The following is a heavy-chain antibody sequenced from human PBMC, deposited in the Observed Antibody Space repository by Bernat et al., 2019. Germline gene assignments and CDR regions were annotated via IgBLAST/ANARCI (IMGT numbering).Heavy chain of an antibody. J-gene: IGHJ5*02. V-gene: IGHV3-30*18. Sequence: VQLVESGGGVVQPGRSLRLSCAASGFTFSSYDMHWVRQAPGKGLEWVAVISYDGSNKYYADSVKGRFTISRDNSKNTLYLQVNSLRAEDTAVYYCANCDMSYYDSSGYPVEAWGQGTLVTVSS. D-gene: IGHD3-22*01. CDR2: ISYDGSNK. CDR1: GFTFSSYD. CDR3: ANCDMSYYDSSGYPVEA.